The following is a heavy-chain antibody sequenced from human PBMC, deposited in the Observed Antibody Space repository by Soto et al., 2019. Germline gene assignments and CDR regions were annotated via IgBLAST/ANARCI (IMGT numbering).Heavy chain of an antibody. CDR3: AKCMQAYWNYDSHHI. Sequence: GGSLRLSCAASGFTFSTYSMTWVRQAPGKGLEWVAHITATGGNTYYADSVRGRFTISRDTSGNTLYLQMNSLRAEDTALYYCAKCMQAYWNYDSHHIWGQGTMVTVSS. V-gene: IGHV3-23*01. J-gene: IGHJ3*02. CDR1: GFTFSTYS. D-gene: IGHD1-7*01. CDR2: ITATGGNT.